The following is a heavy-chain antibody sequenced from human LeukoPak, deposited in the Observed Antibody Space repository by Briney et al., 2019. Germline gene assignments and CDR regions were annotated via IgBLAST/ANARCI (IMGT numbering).Heavy chain of an antibody. D-gene: IGHD4-17*01. CDR2: INPSGGST. J-gene: IGHJ2*01. CDR1: GYTFTSYY. CDR3: ARETPTQDYGDYQPVRWYSWYFDL. Sequence: ASVKVSCKASGYTFTSYYMHWVRQAPGQGREWMGVINPSGGSTSYAQKFQGRVTITRDTSTSTVYMELSSLRSEDTAVYYWARETPTQDYGDYQPVRWYSWYFDLWGRGTLVTVSS. V-gene: IGHV1-46*01.